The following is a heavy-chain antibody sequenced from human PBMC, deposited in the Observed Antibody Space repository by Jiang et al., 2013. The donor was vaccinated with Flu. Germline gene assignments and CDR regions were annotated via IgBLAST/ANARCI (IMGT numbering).Heavy chain of an antibody. CDR1: GGSISSSSHY. CDR3: ARPGPPMLFDAFDI. Sequence: LLKPSETLSLTCTVSGGSISSSSHYWGWIRQPPGKGLEWIGSIYSSGSTNYNPSLKSRVTISADTSKNQFSLKLRSVIAADTAVYYCARPGPPMLFDAFDIWGQGTMVTVSS. V-gene: IGHV4-39*01. J-gene: IGHJ3*02. CDR2: IYSSGST. D-gene: IGHD3-16*01.